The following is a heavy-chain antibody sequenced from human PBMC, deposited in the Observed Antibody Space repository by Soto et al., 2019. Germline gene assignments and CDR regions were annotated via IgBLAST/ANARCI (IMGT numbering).Heavy chain of an antibody. Sequence: EVQLLESGGGLVQPGGSLRLSCAASGFTFSSYAMSWVRQAPGKGLEWVSTISGSGGNAYYADSVKGRFTISRDNSKNPVRLQMDSLRADDPAVYYCAKDGASGSYPPYYYYGMDVWGQGTTVTVSS. CDR3: AKDGASGSYPPYYYYGMDV. CDR2: ISGSGGNA. CDR1: GFTFSSYA. V-gene: IGHV3-23*01. J-gene: IGHJ6*02. D-gene: IGHD1-26*01.